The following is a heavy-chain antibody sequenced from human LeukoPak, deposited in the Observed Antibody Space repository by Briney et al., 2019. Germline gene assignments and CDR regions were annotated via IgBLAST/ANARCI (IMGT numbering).Heavy chain of an antibody. CDR3: ARGDVGATTSYYYFYMDV. Sequence: SETLSLTCAVYGGPFSAYYWSWIRQPPAKGLEWMGENNHSGSTNYNTSLKSRVTMSVDSSKNQFSLKLSSVTAADTAVYFCARGDVGATTSYYYFYMDVWAKGTTVTVSS. D-gene: IGHD1-26*01. V-gene: IGHV4-34*01. CDR1: GGPFSAYY. CDR2: NNHSGST. J-gene: IGHJ6*03.